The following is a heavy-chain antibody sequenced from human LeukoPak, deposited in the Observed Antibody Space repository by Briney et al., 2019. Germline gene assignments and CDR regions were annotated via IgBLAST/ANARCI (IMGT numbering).Heavy chain of an antibody. D-gene: IGHD2-15*01. CDR3: AEGEVAAFDY. V-gene: IGHV3-23*01. J-gene: IGHJ4*02. CDR2: ISGSGGST. Sequence: GGSLRLSCAASGYTFGRYAMSWVRQAPGKGLEWVSAISGSGGSTYYADSVKGRFTISRDNSKNTLYLQMNSLRAEDTAVYYCAEGEVAAFDYWGQGTLVTVSS. CDR1: GYTFGRYA.